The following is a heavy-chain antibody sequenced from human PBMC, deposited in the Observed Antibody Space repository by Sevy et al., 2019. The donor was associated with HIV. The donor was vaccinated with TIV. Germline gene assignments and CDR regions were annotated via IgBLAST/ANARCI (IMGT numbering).Heavy chain of an antibody. V-gene: IGHV3-49*04. CDR1: GFTFPDYA. Sequence: GGSLRLSCTASGFTFPDYALSWVRQAPGSGLEGLGFIRSKEYNGTTAYAASVRGRFTISRDDSKRVAYLQMNSLKNADTGIYFCTRSTTTVYWGRGILVTVSS. CDR2: IRSKEYNGTT. J-gene: IGHJ4*02. D-gene: IGHD1-1*01. CDR3: TRSTTTVY.